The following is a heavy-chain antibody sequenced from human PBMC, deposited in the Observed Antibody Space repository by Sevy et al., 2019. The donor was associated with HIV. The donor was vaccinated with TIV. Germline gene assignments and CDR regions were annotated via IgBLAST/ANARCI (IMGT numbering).Heavy chain of an antibody. D-gene: IGHD6-13*01. Sequence: GGSLRLSCAASGFTFDDYAMHWVRQAPGKGLEWVSGISWNSGSIGYADSVKGRFTISRDNAKNSLYLQMNSLRAEDTALYYCAKTGMYYYYYGMDVWGQWTTVTVSS. CDR2: ISWNSGSI. CDR1: GFTFDDYA. J-gene: IGHJ6*02. CDR3: AKTGMYYYYYGMDV. V-gene: IGHV3-9*01.